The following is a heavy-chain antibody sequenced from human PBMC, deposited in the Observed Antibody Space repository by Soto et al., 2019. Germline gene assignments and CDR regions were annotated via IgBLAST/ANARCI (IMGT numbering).Heavy chain of an antibody. J-gene: IGHJ4*02. CDR3: AKSNFQWLATNLFDY. CDR2: ISYDGSNK. CDR1: GFTFSSYG. V-gene: IGHV3-30*18. D-gene: IGHD6-19*01. Sequence: QVQLVESGGGVVQPGRSLRLSCAASGFTFSSYGMHWVRQAPGKGLEWVAVISYDGSNKYYADSVKGRFTISRDNSKNTLYLQMNSLRAEDTAVYYCAKSNFQWLATNLFDYWGQGTLVTVSS.